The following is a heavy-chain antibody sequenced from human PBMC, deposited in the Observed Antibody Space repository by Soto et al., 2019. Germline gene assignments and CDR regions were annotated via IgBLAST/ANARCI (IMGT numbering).Heavy chain of an antibody. CDR3: AAEYCSGGSCFWFDP. CDR2: INAGNGNT. D-gene: IGHD2-15*01. J-gene: IGHJ5*02. V-gene: IGHV1-3*01. CDR1: GYTFTSYA. Sequence: ASVKVSCKASGYTFTSYAMHWVRQAPGQRLEWMGWINAGNGNTKYAQKFQGRVTITRDTSASTAYMELSSLRSEDTAVYYCAAEYCSGGSCFWFDPWGQGTLVTVSS.